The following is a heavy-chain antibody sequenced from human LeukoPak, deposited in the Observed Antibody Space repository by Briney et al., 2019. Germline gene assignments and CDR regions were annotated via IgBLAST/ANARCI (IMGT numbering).Heavy chain of an antibody. CDR2: IYYSGST. D-gene: IGHD6-13*01. V-gene: IGHV4-59*01. CDR1: GGSISSYY. CDR3: ARDESSSWYASAFDI. Sequence: SETLSLTCTVSGGSISSYYWSWIRQPPGKGLEWVGYIYYSGSTNYNPSLESRVTISVDTSKNQFSLKLSSVTVADTAVYYCARDESSSWYASAFDIWGQGTMVTVSS. J-gene: IGHJ3*02.